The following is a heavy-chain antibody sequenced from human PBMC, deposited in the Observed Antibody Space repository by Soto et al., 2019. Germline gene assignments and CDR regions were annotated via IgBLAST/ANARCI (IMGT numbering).Heavy chain of an antibody. D-gene: IGHD4-4*01. V-gene: IGHV4-59*08. CDR2: IYYSGST. J-gene: IGHJ6*03. CDR3: ARRAPLYSNNYYYYYMDV. CDR1: GGSISSYY. Sequence: SETLSLTCTVSGGSISSYYWSWIRQPPGKGLEWIGYIYYSGSTNYNPSLKSRVTISVDTSKNQFSLKLSSVTAADTAVYYCARRAPLYSNNYYYYYMDVWGKGTTVTVSS.